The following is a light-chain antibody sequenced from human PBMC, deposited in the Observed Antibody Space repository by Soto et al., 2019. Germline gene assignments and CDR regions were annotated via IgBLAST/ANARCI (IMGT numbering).Light chain of an antibody. CDR2: GTS. J-gene: IGKJ1*01. Sequence: DIQMTQSPSSLSGSAGDRVTITCRASQSISGYLNWYQQKPGKAHKVLMYGTSILQTGVSSRFSGSEYGTNFTLTVNSLHPEDFATYYCQQSYSTPWTFDQGTKVEIK. V-gene: IGKV1-39*01. CDR3: QQSYSTPWT. CDR1: QSISGY.